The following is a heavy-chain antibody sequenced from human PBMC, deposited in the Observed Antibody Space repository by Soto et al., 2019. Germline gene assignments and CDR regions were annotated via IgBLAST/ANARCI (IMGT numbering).Heavy chain of an antibody. Sequence: GGSLRLSCSASGFTFSSYGMHWVRQAPGKGLEWVAVISYDGSNKYYADSVKGRFTISRDNSKNTLYLQMNSLRAEDTAVYYCAKDPGLGYCSGGSCYLSRFDPWGQGTLVTVSS. V-gene: IGHV3-30*18. CDR1: GFTFSSYG. CDR2: ISYDGSNK. J-gene: IGHJ5*02. D-gene: IGHD2-15*01. CDR3: AKDPGLGYCSGGSCYLSRFDP.